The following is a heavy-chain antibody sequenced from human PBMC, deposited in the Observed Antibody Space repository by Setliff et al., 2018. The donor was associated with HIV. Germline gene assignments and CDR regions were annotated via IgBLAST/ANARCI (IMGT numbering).Heavy chain of an antibody. Sequence: SETLSLTCTVSGGSISSRSYYWGWIRQPPGKGLEWIGYIYYYSGSTYYNPSLKSRVTISVDTSKNHFSLKLTSVTAADTAVYYCARAEMATIVAFDIWGQGTMVTVSS. CDR3: ARAEMATIVAFDI. CDR2: IYYYSGST. CDR1: GGSISSRSYY. D-gene: IGHD5-12*01. J-gene: IGHJ3*02. V-gene: IGHV4-39*02.